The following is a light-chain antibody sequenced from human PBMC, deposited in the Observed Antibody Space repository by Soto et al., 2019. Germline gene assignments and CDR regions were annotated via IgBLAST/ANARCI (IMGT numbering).Light chain of an antibody. Sequence: EIVMTQSPATLSVSPGERATLSCRASQSVGSYLAWYQHKPGQAPRLLISDASTRATGIPARFSGSGSGTEFTLTISSLQSEDFAVYYCQQYNNWPSITFGQGTRLEI. CDR3: QQYNNWPSIT. CDR1: QSVGSY. CDR2: DAS. V-gene: IGKV3-15*01. J-gene: IGKJ5*01.